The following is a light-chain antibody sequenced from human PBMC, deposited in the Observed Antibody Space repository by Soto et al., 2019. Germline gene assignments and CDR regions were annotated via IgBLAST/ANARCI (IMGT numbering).Light chain of an antibody. CDR1: QDISNY. V-gene: IGKV1-33*01. Sequence: DIPMTQSPSSLSASVGDRVTITCQASQDISNYLNWYQQKPGKAPKLLIYDASNLETGVPSRFSRSVSGTDFTSTIISLQPEHIVKYYCQQYDNLPPFGQGTRLEIK. CDR3: QQYDNLPP. CDR2: DAS. J-gene: IGKJ5*01.